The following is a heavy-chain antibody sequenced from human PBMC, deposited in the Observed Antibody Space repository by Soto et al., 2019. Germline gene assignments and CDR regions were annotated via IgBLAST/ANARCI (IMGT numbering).Heavy chain of an antibody. CDR1: GYTFTSYG. J-gene: IGHJ4*02. D-gene: IGHD6-19*01. V-gene: IGHV1-18*01. CDR3: ARDLAGTIKAVAGTVDY. Sequence: ASVKVSCKASGYTFTSYGISWVRQAPGQGLEWMGWISAYNGNTNYAQKLQGRVTMTTDTSTSTAYMELRSLRSDDTAVYYCARDLAGTIKAVAGTVDYWGQRTLDTGSS. CDR2: ISAYNGNT.